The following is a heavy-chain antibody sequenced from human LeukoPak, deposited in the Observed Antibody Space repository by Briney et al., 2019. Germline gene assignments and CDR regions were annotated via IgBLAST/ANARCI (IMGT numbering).Heavy chain of an antibody. CDR1: GYTFTSYG. V-gene: IGHV1-18*01. D-gene: IGHD5-24*01. CDR2: ISAYNGNT. J-gene: IGHJ4*02. CDR3: ARDRGPPAAGGPPNFFDY. Sequence: GASVKVSCKASGYTFTSYGISWVRQAPGQGLEWMGWISAYNGNTNYAQKLQGRVTMTTDTSTSTAYMELRSLRSDDTAVYYCARDRGPPAAGGPPNFFDYWGQGTLVTVSS.